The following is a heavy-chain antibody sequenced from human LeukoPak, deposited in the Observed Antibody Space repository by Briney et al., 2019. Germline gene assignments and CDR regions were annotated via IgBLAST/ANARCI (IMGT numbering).Heavy chain of an antibody. CDR1: GFTLSQYW. J-gene: IGHJ4*02. CDR3: ARGSSAAAESYFDS. D-gene: IGHD6-25*01. V-gene: IGHV3-7*01. Sequence: GGSLRLSCVVSGFTLSQYWMTWVRQAPGKGLEWVANIKQGGNKIHYVESVKGRFTISRDNAKNSLYLQMNSLRAEDTAIYYCARGSSAAAESYFDSWGQGTLVTVSS. CDR2: IKQGGNKI.